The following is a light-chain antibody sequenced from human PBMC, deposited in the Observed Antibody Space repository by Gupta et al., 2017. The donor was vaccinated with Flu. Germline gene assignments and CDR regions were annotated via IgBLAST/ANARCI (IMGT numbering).Light chain of an antibody. CDR2: SAS. CDR3: QQSYTNLS. J-gene: IGKJ4*01. CDR1: QNVNNN. V-gene: IGKV1-39*01. Sequence: VGDSGTLTCRAGQNVNNNLNWYRQRPGKAPELLIYSASVLNWEVPSRCSGSGSGTDFALVISGLRPEDSATYYCQQSYTNLSFGGGTKVEIK.